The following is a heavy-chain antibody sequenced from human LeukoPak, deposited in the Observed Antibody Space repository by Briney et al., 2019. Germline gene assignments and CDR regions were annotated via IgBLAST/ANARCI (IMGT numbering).Heavy chain of an antibody. CDR2: IAGYNGNT. CDR1: GYTFTTYG. V-gene: IGHV1-18*01. J-gene: IGHJ4*02. Sequence: ASVKVSCKASGYTFTTYGITWVRQAPGQGLEGMGWIAGYNGNTNYAQKFQGRVTMTTETSTSTAYMELRSLRSDDTAIYYCARGPRSNEYWGQGTLVTVSS. CDR3: ARGPRSNEY.